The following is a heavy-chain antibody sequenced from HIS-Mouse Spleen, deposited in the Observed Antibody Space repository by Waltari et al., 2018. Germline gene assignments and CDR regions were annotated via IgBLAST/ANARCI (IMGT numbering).Heavy chain of an antibody. D-gene: IGHD6-13*01. CDR2: IYYSGST. J-gene: IGHJ2*01. V-gene: IGHV4-39*07. CDR1: GGSISSSRYY. Sequence: QLQLQESGPGLVKPSETLSFTCTVPGGSISSSRYYWGWIRQPPGKGLEWIGSIYYSGSTYYNPSLKSRVTISVDTSKNQFSLKLSSVTAADTAVYYCAREIPYSSSWYDWYFDLWGRGTLVTVSS. CDR3: AREIPYSSSWYDWYFDL.